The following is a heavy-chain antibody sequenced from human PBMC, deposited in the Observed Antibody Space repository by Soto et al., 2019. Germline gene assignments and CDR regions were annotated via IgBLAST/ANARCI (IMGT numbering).Heavy chain of an antibody. CDR2: IYYSGST. V-gene: IGHV4-59*08. CDR1: GGSISSYY. CDR3: GSRYSSALGI. D-gene: IGHD6-13*01. J-gene: IGHJ3*02. Sequence: QVQLQESGPGLVKPSETLSLTCTVSGGSISSYYWSWIRQPPGKGLEWIGYIYYSGSTNYNPSLKRRVPRSVHTSKNHLSLTLSSVTAADAAVYYRGSRYSSALGIWGQGTMVTVSS.